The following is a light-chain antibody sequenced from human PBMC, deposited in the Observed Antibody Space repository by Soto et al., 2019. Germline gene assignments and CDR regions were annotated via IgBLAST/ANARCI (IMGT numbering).Light chain of an antibody. J-gene: IGLJ1*01. CDR3: QSYDSTYV. CDR1: SSNIGAGYD. Sequence: QSVLTQPPSVSGAPGQRVTISCTGSSSNIGAGYDVHWYQQLPGTAPKLLINHNNKRPSGVPDRFSGSQSGTSASLAITGLQAEDEAVYYCQSYDSTYVFGTGTQLTVL. V-gene: IGLV1-40*01. CDR2: HNN.